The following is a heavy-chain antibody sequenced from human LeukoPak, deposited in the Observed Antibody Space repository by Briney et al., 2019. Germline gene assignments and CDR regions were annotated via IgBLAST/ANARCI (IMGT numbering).Heavy chain of an antibody. V-gene: IGHV3-23*01. Sequence: GGSLRLSCAASGFTFSSYAMSWVRQAPGKGLEWVSAISGSGGSTYYADSVKGRFTISRDNSENTLYLQMNSLRAEDTAVYYCAKDVWVTPYYFDYWGQGTLVTVSS. CDR1: GFTFSSYA. CDR3: AKDVWVTPYYFDY. J-gene: IGHJ4*02. D-gene: IGHD3-16*01. CDR2: ISGSGGST.